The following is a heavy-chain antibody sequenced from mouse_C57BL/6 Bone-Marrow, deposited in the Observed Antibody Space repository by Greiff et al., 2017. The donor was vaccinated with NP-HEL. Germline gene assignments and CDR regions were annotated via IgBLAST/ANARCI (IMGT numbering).Heavy chain of an antibody. Sequence: EVKVVESGGGLVQPGGSLKLSCAASGFTFSDYYMYWVRQTPEKRLEWVAYISNGGGSTYYPDTVKGRFTISRDNAKNTLYLQMSRLKSEDTAMYYCARRGTAQAVFDYWGQGTTLTVSS. CDR2: ISNGGGST. J-gene: IGHJ2*01. CDR3: ARRGTAQAVFDY. V-gene: IGHV5-12*01. CDR1: GFTFSDYY. D-gene: IGHD3-2*02.